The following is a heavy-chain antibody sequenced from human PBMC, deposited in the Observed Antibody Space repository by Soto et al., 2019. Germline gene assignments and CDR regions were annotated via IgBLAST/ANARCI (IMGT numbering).Heavy chain of an antibody. Sequence: PGGSLRLSCAASGFTFSSYAMSWVRQAPGKGLEWVSAISGSGGSTYYADSVKGRFTISRDNSKNTLYLQMNSLRAEDTAVYYCAKESFTEYSYGRRAIDYWGQGTLVTVSS. V-gene: IGHV3-23*01. D-gene: IGHD5-18*01. CDR1: GFTFSSYA. CDR3: AKESFTEYSYGRRAIDY. J-gene: IGHJ4*02. CDR2: ISGSGGST.